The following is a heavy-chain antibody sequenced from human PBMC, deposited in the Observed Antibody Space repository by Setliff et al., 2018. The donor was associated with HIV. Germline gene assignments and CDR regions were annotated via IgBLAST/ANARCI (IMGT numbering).Heavy chain of an antibody. CDR3: ARAPIPVAGFDYFDH. CDR1: GGSISNYY. V-gene: IGHV4-4*07. J-gene: IGHJ4*02. D-gene: IGHD6-19*01. Sequence: PSETLSLTCGVSGGSISNYYWSWIRQPAGKGLEWIGRIFSSGNTYYNPSLKSRVTMSVDTSKNQFSLNLNSVTAADTAIYYCARAPIPVAGFDYFDHWGQGTQVTVSS. CDR2: IFSSGNT.